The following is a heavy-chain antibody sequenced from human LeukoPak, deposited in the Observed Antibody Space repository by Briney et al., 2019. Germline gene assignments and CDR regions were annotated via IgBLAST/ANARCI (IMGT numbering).Heavy chain of an antibody. J-gene: IGHJ4*02. Sequence: PGGSLRLSCAASGFTFSSYSMNWVRQAPGKGLVWVSSISSSSSYIYYADSVKGRFTISRDNAKNSLYLQMNSLRAEDTAVYYCARAPSTGYYDLFEGPIHYFDYWGQGTLVTVSS. V-gene: IGHV3-21*01. CDR3: ARAPSTGYYDLFEGPIHYFDY. CDR2: ISSSSSYI. D-gene: IGHD3-3*01. CDR1: GFTFSSYS.